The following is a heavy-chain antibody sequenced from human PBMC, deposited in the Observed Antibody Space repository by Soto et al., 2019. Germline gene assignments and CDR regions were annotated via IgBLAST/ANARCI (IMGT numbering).Heavy chain of an antibody. J-gene: IGHJ4*02. CDR1: GFTFSSYW. CDR3: ARGIAVAGIVY. V-gene: IGHV3-7*04. CDR2: IKQDGSEK. D-gene: IGHD6-19*01. Sequence: GGSLRLSCAVSGFTFSSYWMSWVRQAPGKGLEWVANIKQDGSEKYYVDSVKGRFTISRDNAKNSLYLQMNSLRAEDTAVYYCARGIAVAGIVYWGQGTLVTVSS.